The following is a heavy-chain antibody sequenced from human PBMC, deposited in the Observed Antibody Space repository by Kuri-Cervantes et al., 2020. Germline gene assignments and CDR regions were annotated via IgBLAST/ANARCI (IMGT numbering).Heavy chain of an antibody. CDR3: ARLIPNYDFWSGYYWGAYYFDY. J-gene: IGHJ4*02. Sequence: SETLSLTCTVSGGSISSGDYYWSWIRQPPGKGLEWIGYIYYSGSTYYNPSLKSRVTISVDTSKNPFSLKLSSVTAADTAVYYCARLIPNYDFWSGYYWGAYYFDYWGQGTLVTVSS. CDR2: IYYSGST. CDR1: GGSISSGDYY. V-gene: IGHV4-30-4*01. D-gene: IGHD3-3*01.